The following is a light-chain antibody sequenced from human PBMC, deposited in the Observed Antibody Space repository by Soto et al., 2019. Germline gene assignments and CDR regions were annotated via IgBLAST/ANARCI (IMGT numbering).Light chain of an antibody. CDR2: AAY. Sequence: DIQMTQFPSSLSASVGDRVTITWRASQTIGNYLNWYQQRPGKAPKLLIYAAYSLQSGVPSRFSGGGSATDFTLTISSLQPEDFATYYCQQSFNTPYTFGQGTKVDNK. CDR1: QTIGNY. CDR3: QQSFNTPYT. J-gene: IGKJ2*01. V-gene: IGKV1-39*01.